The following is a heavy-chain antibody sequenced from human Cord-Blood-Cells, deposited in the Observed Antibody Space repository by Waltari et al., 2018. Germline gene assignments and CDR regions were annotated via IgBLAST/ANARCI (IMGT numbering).Heavy chain of an antibody. CDR3: ARAISMSGSYFDY. J-gene: IGHJ4*02. D-gene: IGHD3-10*01. CDR1: GGTFSSYA. CDR2: SIPILGTA. Sequence: QVQLVQSGAEVKKPGSSVKVSCKASGGTFSSYAISWVRQAPGQGLEWMGGSIPILGTANYAQKFQGRVTMTADESTSTAYMELSSLRSEDTAVYYCARAISMSGSYFDYWGQGTLVTVSS. V-gene: IGHV1-69*01.